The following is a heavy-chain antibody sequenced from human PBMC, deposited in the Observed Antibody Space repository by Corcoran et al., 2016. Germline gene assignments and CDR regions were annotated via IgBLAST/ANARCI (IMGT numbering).Heavy chain of an antibody. D-gene: IGHD6-19*01. J-gene: IGHJ6*02. V-gene: IGHV3-53*01. Sequence: EVQLVESGGGLIQPGGSLRLSCAASGFTVSRNYMNWVRQAPGKGLEWVSVLYTGAGTYYADSVKGRFTISRDNSMNTLYLQMNSLRAEDTAVCYCAWGAVAGTDYYHYGMDLWGQGTTVTVSS. CDR3: AWGAVAGTDYYHYGMDL. CDR2: LYTGAGT. CDR1: GFTVSRNY.